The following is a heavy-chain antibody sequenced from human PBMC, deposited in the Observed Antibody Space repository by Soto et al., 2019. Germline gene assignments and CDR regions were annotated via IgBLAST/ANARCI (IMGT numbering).Heavy chain of an antibody. Sequence: PSETLSLTCTVSGGFISSGGYYWSWIRQHPGKGLEWIGYIDYRGSTDYSPSLKSRVTISVDTSKNQFSLKLSSVTAADTAVYYCARRYGGNLDYWGQGTLVTVSS. D-gene: IGHD1-26*01. CDR1: GGFISSGGYY. CDR3: ARRYGGNLDY. V-gene: IGHV4-31*03. J-gene: IGHJ4*02. CDR2: IDYRGST.